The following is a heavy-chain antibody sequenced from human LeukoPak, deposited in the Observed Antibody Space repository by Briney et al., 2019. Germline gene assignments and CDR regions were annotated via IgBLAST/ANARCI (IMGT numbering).Heavy chain of an antibody. CDR1: GGTFSSYA. Sequence: ASVKVSCKASGGTFSSYAISWVRQAPGQGLEWVGWVSAYNGDTNYAQKLQGRVTMTTDTSTSTAYMELRSLRSDDTAVYYCARGRELLPRNDAFDIWGQGTMVTVSS. V-gene: IGHV1-18*01. D-gene: IGHD1-26*01. CDR2: VSAYNGDT. CDR3: ARGRELLPRNDAFDI. J-gene: IGHJ3*02.